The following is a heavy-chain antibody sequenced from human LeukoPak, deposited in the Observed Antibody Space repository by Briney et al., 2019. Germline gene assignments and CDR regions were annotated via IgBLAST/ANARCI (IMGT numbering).Heavy chain of an antibody. CDR1: GGSVSSGSYY. Sequence: SETLSLTCTVSGGSVSSGSYYWSWIRQPPGKGLEWIGEINHSGSTNYNPSLKSRVTISVDTSKNQFSLKLSSVTAADTAVYYCARVGRRGYRVNNWFDPWGQGTLVTVSS. V-gene: IGHV4-61*01. J-gene: IGHJ5*02. CDR3: ARVGRRGYRVNNWFDP. D-gene: IGHD5-18*01. CDR2: INHSGST.